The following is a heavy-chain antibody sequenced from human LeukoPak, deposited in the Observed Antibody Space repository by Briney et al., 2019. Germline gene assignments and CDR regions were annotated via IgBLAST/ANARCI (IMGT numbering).Heavy chain of an antibody. CDR1: GFTFSSYE. J-gene: IGHJ4*02. D-gene: IGHD3-10*01. V-gene: IGHV3-48*03. CDR3: AREKGRNYFDY. Sequence: GRSLRLSCAASGFTFSSYEINWVRQAPGKGLEWVSYISSSGSTIYYADSVKGRFTISRDNAKNSLYLQMNSLRAEDTAVYYCAREKGRNYFDYWGQGTLVTVCS. CDR2: ISSSGSTI.